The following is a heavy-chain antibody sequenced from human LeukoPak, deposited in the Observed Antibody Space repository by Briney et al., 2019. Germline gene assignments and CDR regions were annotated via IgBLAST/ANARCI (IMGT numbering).Heavy chain of an antibody. V-gene: IGHV3-23*01. CDR2: ISASGGST. Sequence: GGSLRLSCEASGFTFSSYAMTWVRQAPGKGLEWVSAISASGGSTHYADSVKGRFTISRDSSKNTLSLQMNSLRAEDTALYYCAKGSSAWYGWFDPWGQGTLVTVSS. CDR3: AKGSSAWYGWFDP. J-gene: IGHJ5*02. CDR1: GFTFSSYA. D-gene: IGHD6-19*01.